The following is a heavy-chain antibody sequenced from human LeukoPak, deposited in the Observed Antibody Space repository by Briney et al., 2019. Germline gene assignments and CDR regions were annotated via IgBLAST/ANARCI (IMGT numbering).Heavy chain of an antibody. CDR1: GFTFGSYA. J-gene: IGHJ4*02. Sequence: GGSLRLSCAASGFTFGSYAMNWVRQAPGKGLEWVSSINWNGGSTGYADSVMGRFTISRDNAKNSLYLQMNSLTAEDTALYFCARDDGSGSGEYWGQGTQVTVSS. CDR3: ARDDGSGSGEY. V-gene: IGHV3-20*04. CDR2: INWNGGST. D-gene: IGHD3-10*01.